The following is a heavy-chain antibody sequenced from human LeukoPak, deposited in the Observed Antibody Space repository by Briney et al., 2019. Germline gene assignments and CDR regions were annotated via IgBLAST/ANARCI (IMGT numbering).Heavy chain of an antibody. CDR2: ISAYNGNT. CDR1: GYTFTSYG. V-gene: IGHV1-18*01. Sequence: ASVKVSCKASGYTFTSYGISWVRQAPGQGLEWMGWISAYNGNTKYAQKLQGRVTMTTDTSTSTAYMELRSLRSDDTAVYYCAREVPYYYYMDVWGKGTTVTVSS. CDR3: AREVPYYYYMDV. D-gene: IGHD2-2*01. J-gene: IGHJ6*03.